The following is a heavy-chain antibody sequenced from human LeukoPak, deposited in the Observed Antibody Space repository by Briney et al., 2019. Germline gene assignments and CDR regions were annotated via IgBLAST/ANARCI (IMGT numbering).Heavy chain of an antibody. D-gene: IGHD6-19*01. J-gene: IGHJ5*02. CDR2: IYYTGST. CDR1: GASISSSF. Sequence: SETLSLTCTVSGASISSSFWSWIRQSPGKGLEWIAYIYYTGSTQYNPSLKSRLTISLETSKNQFSLRLSSVTAADTAIYYCARRITVSATNWFDPWGQGTLVTVSS. CDR3: ARRITVSATNWFDP. V-gene: IGHV4-59*01.